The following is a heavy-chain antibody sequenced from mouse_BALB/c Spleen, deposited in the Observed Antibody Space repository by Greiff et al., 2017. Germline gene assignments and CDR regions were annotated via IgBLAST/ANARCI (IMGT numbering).Heavy chain of an antibody. CDR2: IDPENGNT. D-gene: IGHD1-1*01. Sequence: EVQLQESGAELVRPGALVKLSCKASGFNITDDYMHWVKQGPEQGLEWIGWIDPENGNTIYDPQLQGKAIITAATSSNNSYLQHSSLTSEATAVYYCAKSYCGNSYWYLDVWGAGTTVTVSS. CDR1: GFNITDDY. CDR3: AKSYCGNSYWYLDV. J-gene: IGHJ1*01. V-gene: IGHV14-1*02.